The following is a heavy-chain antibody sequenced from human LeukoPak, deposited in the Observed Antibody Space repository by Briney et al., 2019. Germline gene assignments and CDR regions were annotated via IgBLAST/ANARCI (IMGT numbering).Heavy chain of an antibody. V-gene: IGHV4-59*01. CDR1: GGSISSYY. D-gene: IGHD6-13*01. Sequence: SETLSLTCTVSGGSISSYYWSWIRQPPGKGLEWIGYIYYSGSTNCNPSLKSRVTISVDTSKNQFSLKLSSVTAADTAVYYCARGSKAAPGTFDYWGQGTLVTVSS. CDR2: IYYSGST. J-gene: IGHJ4*02. CDR3: ARGSKAAPGTFDY.